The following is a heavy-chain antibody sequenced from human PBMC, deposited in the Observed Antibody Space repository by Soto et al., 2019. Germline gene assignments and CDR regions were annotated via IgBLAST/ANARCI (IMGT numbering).Heavy chain of an antibody. Sequence: QVQLVQSGAEEKKPGASVKVSCKASGYTFTSYAMHWVRQAPGQRLEWMGWINAGNGNTKHSQRFQGRVTIPRDTSASTAYMELSSLRYEGTAVYYCARDPSYYGMDVWGQGTTVTVSS. V-gene: IGHV1-3*05. CDR1: GYTFTSYA. CDR2: INAGNGNT. CDR3: ARDPSYYGMDV. J-gene: IGHJ6*02.